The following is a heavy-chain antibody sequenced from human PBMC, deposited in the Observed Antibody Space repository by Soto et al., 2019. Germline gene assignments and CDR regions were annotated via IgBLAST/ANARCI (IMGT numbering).Heavy chain of an antibody. CDR1: GGSISSGGYY. J-gene: IGHJ4*02. V-gene: IGHV4-31*03. CDR3: ARVSRRDYDSSGYLFDY. D-gene: IGHD3-22*01. CDR2: IYYSGST. Sequence: SETLSLTCTVSGGSISSGGYYWSWIRQHPGKGLEWIGYIYYSGSTYYNPSLKSRVTISVDTSKNQFSLKLSSVTAADTAVYYCARVSRRDYDSSGYLFDYWGQGTLVTVSS.